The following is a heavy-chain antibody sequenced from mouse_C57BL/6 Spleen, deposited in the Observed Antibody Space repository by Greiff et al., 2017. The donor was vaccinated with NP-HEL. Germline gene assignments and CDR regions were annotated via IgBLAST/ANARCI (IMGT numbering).Heavy chain of an antibody. J-gene: IGHJ4*01. CDR3: ARQGTTVDYYAMDY. D-gene: IGHD1-1*01. V-gene: IGHV2-6-1*01. CDR1: GFSLTSYG. CDR2: IWSDGST. Sequence: QVQLKESGPGLVAPSQSLSITCTVSGFSLTSYGVHWVRQPPGKGLEWLVVIWSDGSTTYNSALKSRLSISKDNSKSQVFLKMNSLQTDDTAMYYCARQGTTVDYYAMDYWGQGTSVTVSS.